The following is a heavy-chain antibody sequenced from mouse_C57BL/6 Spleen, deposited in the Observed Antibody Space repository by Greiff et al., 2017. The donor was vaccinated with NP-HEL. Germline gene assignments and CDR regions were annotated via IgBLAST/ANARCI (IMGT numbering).Heavy chain of an antibody. V-gene: IGHV1-53*01. Sequence: QVHVKQPGTELVKPGASVKLSCKASGYTFTSYWMHWVKQRPGQGLEWIGNINPSNGDTNYNEKFKSKATLTVDKSSSTAYMQLSSLTSEDSAVYYCARSGLRQAGDYWGQGTTLTVSS. J-gene: IGHJ2*01. CDR1: GYTFTSYW. CDR3: ARSGLRQAGDY. CDR2: INPSNGDT. D-gene: IGHD2-4*01.